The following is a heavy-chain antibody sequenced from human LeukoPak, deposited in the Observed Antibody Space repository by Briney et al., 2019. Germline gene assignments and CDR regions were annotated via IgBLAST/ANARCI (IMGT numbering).Heavy chain of an antibody. Sequence: GGSLRLSCAASGFTFSSYAMHWVRQAPGKGLEWVAVISYDGSNKYYADSVKGRFTISRDNSKNTLYLQMNSLRAEDTAVYYCASTDIRYFDWPMVYWGQGTLVTVSS. J-gene: IGHJ4*02. D-gene: IGHD3-9*01. CDR2: ISYDGSNK. V-gene: IGHV3-30-3*01. CDR1: GFTFSSYA. CDR3: ASTDIRYFDWPMVY.